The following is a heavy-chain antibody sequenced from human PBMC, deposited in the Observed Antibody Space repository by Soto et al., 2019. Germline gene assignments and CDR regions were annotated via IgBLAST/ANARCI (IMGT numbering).Heavy chain of an antibody. CDR3: AKAEYPNRGYFDY. CDR1: GFTFSSYA. V-gene: IGHV3-23*01. D-gene: IGHD6-13*01. Sequence: HHGGSLRLSCAASGFTFSSYAMSWVRQAPGKGLEWVSAISGSGGSTYYANSVKGRFTISRDNSKNTLYLQMNSLRAEDTAVYYWAKAEYPNRGYFDYWGQGTLATVSS. J-gene: IGHJ4*02. CDR2: ISGSGGST.